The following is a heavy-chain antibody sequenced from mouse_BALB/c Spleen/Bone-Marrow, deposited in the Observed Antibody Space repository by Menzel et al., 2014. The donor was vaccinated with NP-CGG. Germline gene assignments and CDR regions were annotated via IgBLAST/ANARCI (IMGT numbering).Heavy chain of an antibody. CDR2: ISSGSSTI. CDR3: ARRDGGYYNFDY. V-gene: IGHV5-17*02. Sequence: EVKLVDSGGGLVQPGGSRKLSCAASGFTFSSFGMHWVRQAPEKGLEWVAYISSGSSTIYYADTVKGQFTISRDNPKNTLFLQMTSLRSEDTAMYYCARRDGGYYNFDYWGQGTTLTVSS. D-gene: IGHD2-3*01. J-gene: IGHJ2*01. CDR1: GFTFSSFG.